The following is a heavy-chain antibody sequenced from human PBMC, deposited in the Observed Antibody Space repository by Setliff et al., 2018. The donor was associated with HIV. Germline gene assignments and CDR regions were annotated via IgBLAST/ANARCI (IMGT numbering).Heavy chain of an antibody. CDR1: SLTSSGVG. V-gene: IGHV2-70*01. CDR2: IDWDGDK. Sequence: SLTSSGVGVGWIRQPPGKALEWLALIDWDGDKYYNTSLKTRLIISKDTSKNQVALTMTNMDPVDTATYYCARIKGSWYVDYWGQGTLVTVSS. J-gene: IGHJ4*02. CDR3: ARIKGSWYVDY. D-gene: IGHD6-13*01.